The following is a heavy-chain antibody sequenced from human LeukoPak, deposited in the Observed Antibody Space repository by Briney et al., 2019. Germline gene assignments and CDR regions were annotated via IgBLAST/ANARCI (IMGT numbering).Heavy chain of an antibody. J-gene: IGHJ1*01. CDR3: ARAYKDRSLAGKKEFFQP. D-gene: IGHD6-19*01. V-gene: IGHV3-9*01. CDR1: GFTFDNYA. Sequence: PGRSLRLSCAASGFTFDNYAMNWVRQVPGKGLEWISLISWNSGTLGYAFSVNARFTISTHNANNFLYLQMNSLRADDTALYYCARAYKDRSLAGKKEFFQPWGQGTLVTVSS. CDR2: ISWNSGTL.